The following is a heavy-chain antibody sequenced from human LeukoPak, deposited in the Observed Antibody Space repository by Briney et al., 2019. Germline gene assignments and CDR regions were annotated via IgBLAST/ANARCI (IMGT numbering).Heavy chain of an antibody. V-gene: IGHV4-61*01. J-gene: IGHJ4*02. Sequence: SETLSLTCTVSGGSVSSGSYYWSWIRQPPGKGLEWIGYIYYSGSTNYNPSLKSRVTISVDTSKNQFSLQLNSVTPEDTAMYYCAGSANYYAHWGQGTLVTVSS. CDR2: IYYSGST. CDR3: AGSANYYAH. CDR1: GGSVSSGSYY.